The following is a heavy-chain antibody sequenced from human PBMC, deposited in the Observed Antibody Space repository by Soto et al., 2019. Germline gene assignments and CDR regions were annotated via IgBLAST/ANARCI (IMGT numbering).Heavy chain of an antibody. Sequence: PGGSLRLSCAASGFTFSSYSMNWVRQAPGKGLEWVSSISSSSSYIYDADSVKGRFTISRDNAKNSLYLQMNSLRAEDTAVYYCARAPPVEMATQFEYYGMDVWGQGTTVTVSS. CDR1: GFTFSSYS. CDR3: ARAPPVEMATQFEYYGMDV. CDR2: ISSSSSYI. V-gene: IGHV3-21*01. J-gene: IGHJ6*02. D-gene: IGHD5-12*01.